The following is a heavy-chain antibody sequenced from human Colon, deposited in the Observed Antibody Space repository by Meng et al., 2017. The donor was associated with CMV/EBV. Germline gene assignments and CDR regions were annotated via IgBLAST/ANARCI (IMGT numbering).Heavy chain of an antibody. CDR1: GYTFTANP. CDR3: VRESWYFDF. D-gene: IGHD6-13*01. Sequence: VQVGQSWNEVKTPGASVKVSCKTPGYTFTANPWHWVRQAPGQGLEWMGWIYPQDGGTYFAQKFQDRVTLTRDTSITTAYMELSGLTSDDTAIYYCVRESWYFDFWGEGTLVTVSS. J-gene: IGHJ4*02. V-gene: IGHV1-2*02. CDR2: IYPQDGGT.